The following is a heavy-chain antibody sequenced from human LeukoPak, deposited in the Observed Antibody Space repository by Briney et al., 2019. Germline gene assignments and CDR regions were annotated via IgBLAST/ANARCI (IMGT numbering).Heavy chain of an antibody. Sequence: ASVKVSCKASAYTFTGYYMHWVRQAPGQELEWMGWINPNSGGTNYAQKFQGRVTMTRDTSISTAYMELSRLRSDDTAVYYCASFDGQQLVRGGSPFDYWGQGTLVTVSS. CDR2: INPNSGGT. CDR1: AYTFTGYY. V-gene: IGHV1-2*02. CDR3: ASFDGQQLVRGGSPFDY. D-gene: IGHD6-13*01. J-gene: IGHJ4*02.